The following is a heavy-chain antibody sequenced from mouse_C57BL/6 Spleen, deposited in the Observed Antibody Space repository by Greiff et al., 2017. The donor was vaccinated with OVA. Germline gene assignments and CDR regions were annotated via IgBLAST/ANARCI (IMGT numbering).Heavy chain of an antibody. CDR2: ISDGGSYT. Sequence: EVQVVESGGGLVKPGGSLKLSCAASGFTFSSYAMSWVRQTPEKRLEWVATISDGGSYTYYPDNVKGRFTISRDNAKNNLYLQMSHLKSEDTAMYYCARETGTGRYFDYWGQGTTLTVSS. J-gene: IGHJ2*01. V-gene: IGHV5-4*01. CDR3: ARETGTGRYFDY. CDR1: GFTFSSYA. D-gene: IGHD4-1*01.